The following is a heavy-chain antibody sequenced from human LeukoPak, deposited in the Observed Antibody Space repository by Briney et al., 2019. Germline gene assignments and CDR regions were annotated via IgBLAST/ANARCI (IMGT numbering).Heavy chain of an antibody. CDR3: AKGPAPYCSGGSCYSPQWYFDL. CDR2: ISGSGNTT. CDR1: QFTFSNYA. J-gene: IGHJ2*01. V-gene: IGHV3-23*01. D-gene: IGHD2-15*01. Sequence: PGGSLRLSCAASQFTFSNYAMSWVRQAPGKGLEWVSAISGSGNTTYFGDSVTGRFTISRDNPKNTVYLQMNSLSAEDTAVYYCAKGPAPYCSGGSCYSPQWYFDLWGRGTLVTVSS.